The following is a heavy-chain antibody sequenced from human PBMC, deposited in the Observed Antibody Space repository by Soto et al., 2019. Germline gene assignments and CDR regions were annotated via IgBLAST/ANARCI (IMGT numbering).Heavy chain of an antibody. CDR3: ARVGLAGRHYYFDY. D-gene: IGHD3-3*02. CDR1: GFNFFTYT. V-gene: IGHV3-23*01. J-gene: IGHJ4*01. CDR2: FGGSGGAT. Sequence: GGSLRLSCAASGFNFFTYTMSWVRQTPEKGLEWVSTFGGSGGATYYADTVKGRFTISKDNTKNTLYMQMNSLRAEETAKSYCARVGLAGRHYYFDYWGKGTLVTVSS.